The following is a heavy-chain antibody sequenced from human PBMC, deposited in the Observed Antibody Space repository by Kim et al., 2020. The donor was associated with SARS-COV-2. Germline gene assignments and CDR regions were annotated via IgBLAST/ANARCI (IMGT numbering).Heavy chain of an antibody. CDR3: ARDGGYSGFGYFQQ. V-gene: IGHV3-33*01. Sequence: GGSLRLSCAASGFTFSSYGMHWVRQAPGKGLEWVAFIWYDGSNKYYADSVKGRFTISRDNAKNTLYLQMNSLRAEDTAVYYCARDGGYSGFGYFQQWGQGNLVTVSS. J-gene: IGHJ1*01. D-gene: IGHD5-12*01. CDR2: IWYDGSNK. CDR1: GFTFSSYG.